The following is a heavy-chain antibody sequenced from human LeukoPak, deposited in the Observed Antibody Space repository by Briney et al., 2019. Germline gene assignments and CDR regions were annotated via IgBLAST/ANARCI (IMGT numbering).Heavy chain of an antibody. Sequence: GGSLRLSCAASGFTFSSSWMHWVRQAPGKGLVWVSRINIDGTTTNYADFVQGRFTISRDNSKNTLYLQMNSLRAEDTAVYYCAKANHMVRGEFDYWGQGTLVTVSS. D-gene: IGHD3-10*01. V-gene: IGHV3-74*01. CDR3: AKANHMVRGEFDY. J-gene: IGHJ4*02. CDR2: INIDGTTT. CDR1: GFTFSSSW.